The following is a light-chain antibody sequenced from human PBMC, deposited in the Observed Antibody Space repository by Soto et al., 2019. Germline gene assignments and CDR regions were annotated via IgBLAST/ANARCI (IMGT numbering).Light chain of an antibody. J-gene: IGKJ1*01. CDR1: QTISSW. V-gene: IGKV1-5*03. CDR2: KAS. Sequence: DIQMKQSPATVSGSVGDRVTITCRASQTISSWLAWYQQKPGKAPKLLIYKASTLKSGVPSRFSGSGSGTEITLTISSLQPDDLATYYCPPYHRYSFGQGSMADI. CDR3: PPYHRYS.